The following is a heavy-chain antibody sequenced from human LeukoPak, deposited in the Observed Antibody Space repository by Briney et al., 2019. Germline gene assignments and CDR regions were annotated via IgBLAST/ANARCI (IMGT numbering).Heavy chain of an antibody. CDR1: GGSISSYYW. J-gene: IGHJ4*02. Sequence: TLSLTCTVSGGSISSYYWSWIRQPPGKGLEWLALIYWDDDKRYSPSLKSRLTITKDTSKNQVVLTMTNMDPVDTATYYCAHRRVSQQLDLHFDYWGQGTLVTVSS. CDR2: IYWDDDK. CDR3: AHRRVSQQLDLHFDY. D-gene: IGHD6-13*01. V-gene: IGHV2-5*08.